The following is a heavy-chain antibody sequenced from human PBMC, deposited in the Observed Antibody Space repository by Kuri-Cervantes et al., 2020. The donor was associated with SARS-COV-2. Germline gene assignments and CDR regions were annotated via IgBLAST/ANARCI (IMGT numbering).Heavy chain of an antibody. J-gene: IGHJ4*02. CDR1: GFTFSGHW. V-gene: IGHV3-74*01. Sequence: GESLKISCAASGFTFSGHWIHWVRQAPGKGLVWVSSLNWDSTRVGYVDSVKGRFIISRDNAKNSLYLQMFSLRPEDTAFYYCAKGIAAGGRGYFEYWGQGALVTVSS. CDR2: LNWDSTRV. D-gene: IGHD6-13*01. CDR3: AKGIAAGGRGYFEY.